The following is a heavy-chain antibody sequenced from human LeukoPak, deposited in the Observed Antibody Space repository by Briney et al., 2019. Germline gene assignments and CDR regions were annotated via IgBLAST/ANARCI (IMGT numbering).Heavy chain of an antibody. J-gene: IGHJ2*01. Sequence: SETLSLTCAVSGGSISSGGYSWSWTRQPPGKGLEWIGYIYHSGSTYYNPSLKSRVTISVDRSKNQFSLKLSSVTAADTAVYYCARVDTAWDWYFDLWGRGTLVTVSS. V-gene: IGHV4-30-2*01. CDR3: ARVDTAWDWYFDL. CDR2: IYHSGST. CDR1: GGSISSGGYS. D-gene: IGHD5-18*01.